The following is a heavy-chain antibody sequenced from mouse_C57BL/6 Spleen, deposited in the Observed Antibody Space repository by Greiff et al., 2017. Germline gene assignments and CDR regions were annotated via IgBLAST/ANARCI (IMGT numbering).Heavy chain of an antibody. CDR3: TNYYGSSYGAY. Sequence: VQLQQSGAELVRPGASVKLSCTASGFNIKDDYMHWVKQRPEQGLEWIGWIDPENGDTEYASKFQGKATITADTSSNTAYLQLSSLTSEDTAVXYCTNYYGSSYGAYWGQGTLVTVSA. D-gene: IGHD1-1*01. V-gene: IGHV14-4*01. CDR2: IDPENGDT. CDR1: GFNIKDDY. J-gene: IGHJ3*01.